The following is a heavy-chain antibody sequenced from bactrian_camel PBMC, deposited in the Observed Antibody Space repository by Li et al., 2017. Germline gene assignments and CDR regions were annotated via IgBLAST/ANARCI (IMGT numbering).Heavy chain of an antibody. CDR2: IGTGRRKT. CDR3: AADRARWAVGSCGLNDYHY. D-gene: IGHD5*01. Sequence: QVQLVESGGGSVQAGGSLRLSCEGSGFSYSGTRIGWFRQNPGKEREGVATIGTGRRKTYYPDSAKGRFTISQDNTKKTVYLQINNLKPEDSAMYYCAADRARWAVGSCGLNDYHYWGQGTQVTVS. V-gene: IGHV3-3*01. CDR1: GFSYSGTR. J-gene: IGHJ4*01.